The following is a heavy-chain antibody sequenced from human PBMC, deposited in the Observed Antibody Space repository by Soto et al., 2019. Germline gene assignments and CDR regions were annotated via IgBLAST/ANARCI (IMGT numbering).Heavy chain of an antibody. Sequence: QVQLQQWDAGLLKPSETLSLTCAVYGGSFSGYYWSWIRQPPGKGLEWIGEINHSGSTNYNPSLKSRVTISVDTSKNQFSLKLSSVTAADTAVYYCASRSIAAAIDAFDIWGQGTMVTVSS. D-gene: IGHD6-13*01. J-gene: IGHJ3*02. V-gene: IGHV4-34*01. CDR3: ASRSIAAAIDAFDI. CDR1: GGSFSGYY. CDR2: INHSGST.